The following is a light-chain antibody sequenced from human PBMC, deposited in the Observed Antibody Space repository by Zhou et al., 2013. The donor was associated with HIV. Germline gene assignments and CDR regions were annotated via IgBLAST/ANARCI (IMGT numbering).Light chain of an antibody. V-gene: IGKV1-39*01. CDR3: QQSYITRT. Sequence: DIQMTQSPSSLSASVGDRVSITCRASQSISTYLNWYQQKPGHAPKVLISAATTLQSGVPSRFSGSGSGTDFTLTISSLQPEDFATYYCQQSYITRTFGQGTKVEI. CDR1: QSISTY. J-gene: IGKJ1*01. CDR2: AAT.